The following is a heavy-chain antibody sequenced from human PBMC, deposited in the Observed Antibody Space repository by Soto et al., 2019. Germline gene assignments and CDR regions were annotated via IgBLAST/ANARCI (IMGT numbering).Heavy chain of an antibody. CDR1: GGTFSNYA. Sequence: QVQLVQSGAEVKKPGSSVTVSCKASGGTFSNYAINLVRQAPGQGLEWMGGIIPLFGTANYAQKFQGRVTITADESTSTVYLDLSGLRSEDTAVYYCARPVEMATISRSYLFYWGQVTLVTVSS. J-gene: IGHJ4*02. CDR3: ARPVEMATISRSYLFY. CDR2: IIPLFGTA. D-gene: IGHD5-12*01. V-gene: IGHV1-69*01.